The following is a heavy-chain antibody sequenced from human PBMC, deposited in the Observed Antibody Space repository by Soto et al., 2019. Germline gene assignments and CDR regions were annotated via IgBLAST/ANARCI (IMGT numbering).Heavy chain of an antibody. Sequence: QVQLVESGGGLVKPGGSLRLSCVASGFTFSDYYMSWFRQAPGKGLEWVSYISSGGSVIYSADSMKFRFTISRDNAKNSLYLQVNSLRAEDTAVYYCAREPRDDYMISGGFDYWGQGTLVTVSS. J-gene: IGHJ4*02. CDR3: AREPRDDYMISGGFDY. CDR1: GFTFSDYY. V-gene: IGHV3-11*01. D-gene: IGHD4-4*01. CDR2: ISSGGSVI.